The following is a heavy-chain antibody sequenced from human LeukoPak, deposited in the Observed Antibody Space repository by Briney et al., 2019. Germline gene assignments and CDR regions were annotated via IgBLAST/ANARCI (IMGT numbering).Heavy chain of an antibody. Sequence: GASVEVSCKASGGTFSSYAISWVRQAPGQGLEWMGKIIPLLAIANYAQTFQGRVTITADKTTSTVYMELSSLRFEDTAVYYCARVPGVVAATRANWFDPWGQGTLVTVSS. CDR3: ARVPGVVAATRANWFDP. CDR1: GGTFSSYA. D-gene: IGHD2-15*01. V-gene: IGHV1-69*04. CDR2: IIPLLAIA. J-gene: IGHJ5*02.